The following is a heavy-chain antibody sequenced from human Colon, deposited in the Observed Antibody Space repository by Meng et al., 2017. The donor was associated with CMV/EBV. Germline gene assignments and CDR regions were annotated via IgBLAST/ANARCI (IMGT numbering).Heavy chain of an antibody. V-gene: IGHV3-21*04. J-gene: IGHJ4*02. CDR1: GFTLHSYT. Sequence: GGSLRLSCAASGFTLHSYTMNWVRQAPGKGLEWVSSISDSTSYINYADSVKGRFTISRDNAKNSLFLQMNSLRAEDTAVYYCAIQGDSDYNYYFDYWGQGTLVTVSS. CDR3: AIQGDSDYNYYFDY. CDR2: ISDSTSYI. D-gene: IGHD5-12*01.